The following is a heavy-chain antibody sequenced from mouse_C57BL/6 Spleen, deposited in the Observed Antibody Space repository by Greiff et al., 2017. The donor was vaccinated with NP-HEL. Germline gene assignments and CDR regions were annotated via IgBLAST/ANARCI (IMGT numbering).Heavy chain of an antibody. D-gene: IGHD2-5*01. CDR3: AIGYSNGYFDV. CDR1: GYTFTSYW. CDR2: IDPSDSYT. V-gene: IGHV1-69*01. J-gene: IGHJ1*03. Sequence: QVQLQQPGAELVMPGASVKLSCKASGYTFTSYWMHWVKQRPGQGLEWIGEIDPSDSYTNYNQKFKGKSTLTVDKSSSTAYMQLSSLTSEDSAVYYCAIGYSNGYFDVWGTGTTVTVSS.